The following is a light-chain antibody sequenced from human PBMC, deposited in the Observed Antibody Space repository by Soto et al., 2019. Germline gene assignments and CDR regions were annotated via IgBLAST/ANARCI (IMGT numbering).Light chain of an antibody. CDR3: CSNDASSTYV. CDR2: EAS. V-gene: IGLV2-23*01. CDR1: SSDVGSHNL. Sequence: QSVLTQPASVSGSPGQSITISCTGTSSDVGSHNLVSWYQQYPGKAPKLIIFEASKRPSGVSNRFSGSKSGSTASLTISGLQAEDEADYYCCSNDASSTYVFGSGTKVTVL. J-gene: IGLJ1*01.